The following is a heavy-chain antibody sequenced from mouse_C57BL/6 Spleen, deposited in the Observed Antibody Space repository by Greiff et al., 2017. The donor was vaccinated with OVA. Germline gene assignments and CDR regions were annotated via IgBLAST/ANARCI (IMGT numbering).Heavy chain of an antibody. V-gene: IGHV1-18*01. J-gene: IGHJ2*01. CDR1: GYTFTDYN. CDR2: INPNNGGT. Sequence: VQLQQSGPELVKPGASVKIPCKASGYTFTDYNMDWVKQSHGKSLEWIGDINPNNGGTIYNQKFKGKATLTVDKSSSTAYMELRSLTSEDTAVYYCARSRANLYYFDYWGQGTTLTVSS. CDR3: ARSRANLYYFDY. D-gene: IGHD3-1*01.